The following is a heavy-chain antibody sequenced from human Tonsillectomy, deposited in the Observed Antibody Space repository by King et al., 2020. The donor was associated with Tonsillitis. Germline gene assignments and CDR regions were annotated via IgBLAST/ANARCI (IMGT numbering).Heavy chain of an antibody. J-gene: IGHJ5*02. CDR2: ISGSGGST. V-gene: IGHV3-23*04. D-gene: IGHD6-13*01. CDR3: AKVGAEYSSSWPNWFDP. CDR1: GFTFSSYA. Sequence: VQLVESGGGLVQPGGSLRLSCAASGFTFSSYAMSWVRQAPGKGLEWVSAISGSGGSTYYADSVKGRFTISRDNSKNTLYLQMNSLRAEDTAVYYCAKVGAEYSSSWPNWFDPWGQGTLVTVSS.